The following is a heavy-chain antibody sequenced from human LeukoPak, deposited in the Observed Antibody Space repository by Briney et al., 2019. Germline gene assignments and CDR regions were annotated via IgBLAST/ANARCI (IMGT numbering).Heavy chain of an antibody. V-gene: IGHV3-30-3*01. CDR2: ISYDGSNK. CDR1: GGTFSSYA. Sequence: SCKASGGTFSSYAMHWVRQAPGKGLEWVAVISYDGSNKYYADSVKGRFTISRDNSKNTLYLQMNSLRAEDTAVYYCARDGVLAESRSHITMVRGVMGNWFDPWGQGTLVTVSS. D-gene: IGHD3-10*01. CDR3: ARDGVLAESRSHITMVRGVMGNWFDP. J-gene: IGHJ5*02.